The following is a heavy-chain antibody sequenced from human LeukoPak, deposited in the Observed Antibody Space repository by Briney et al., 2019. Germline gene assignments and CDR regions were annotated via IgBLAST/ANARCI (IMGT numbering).Heavy chain of an antibody. Sequence: GGSLRLSCAASGFTFSDSAIHWVRQATGKGLEWVGRIRSKADTYTTTYAASLKGRFTISRDDSRNRAYLQMSSLRTEDTAVYYCTREYSSGWPFDFWGQGTLVTVSS. CDR1: GFTFSDSA. CDR3: TREYSSGWPFDF. D-gene: IGHD6-19*01. CDR2: IRSKADTYTT. J-gene: IGHJ4*02. V-gene: IGHV3-73*01.